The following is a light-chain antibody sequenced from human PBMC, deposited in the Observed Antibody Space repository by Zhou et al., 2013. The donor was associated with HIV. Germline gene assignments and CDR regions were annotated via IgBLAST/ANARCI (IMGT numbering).Light chain of an antibody. Sequence: QSALAQPPSASGTPGQSVTISCTGTSSDVGGYNYVAWYQQHPGKVPKIMIYEVNKRPSGVPDRFSGSKSGNTASLTVSGLQAEDEAEYYCGSYAGXSRWIFGGGTKLTV. CDR3: GSYAGXSRWI. CDR2: EVN. V-gene: IGLV2-8*01. J-gene: IGLJ2*01. CDR1: SSDVGGYNY.